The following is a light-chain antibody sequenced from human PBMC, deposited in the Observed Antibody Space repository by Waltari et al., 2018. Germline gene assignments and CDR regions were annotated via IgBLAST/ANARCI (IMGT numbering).Light chain of an antibody. CDR1: SSDVGGYDY. CDR2: DVT. V-gene: IGLV2-11*01. CDR3: CSYAGSYTHVV. Sequence: QSALTQPRLVSGSPGQSVTISCTGTSSDVGGYDYVSWYQHHPGKAPKLMICDVTKRPSGVTDRFSGSKSGNTASLTISGLQAEDEDDYYCCSYAGSYTHVVFGGGTKLTVL. J-gene: IGLJ2*01.